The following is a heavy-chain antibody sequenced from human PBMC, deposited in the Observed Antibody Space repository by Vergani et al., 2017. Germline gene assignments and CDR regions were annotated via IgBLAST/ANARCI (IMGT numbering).Heavy chain of an antibody. CDR2: INPNSGGT. J-gene: IGHJ4*02. CDR3: ARVRRSGLVVVPAALGYFDY. Sequence: QVQLVQSGAEVKKPGASVKVSCKACGYTFTGYYMHWVRQAPGQGLEWMGRINPNSGGTNYAQKFQGRVTMTRDTSISTAYMELSRLRSDDTAVYYRARVRRSGLVVVPAALGYFDYWGQGTLVTVSS. CDR1: GYTFTGYY. V-gene: IGHV1-2*06. D-gene: IGHD2-2*01.